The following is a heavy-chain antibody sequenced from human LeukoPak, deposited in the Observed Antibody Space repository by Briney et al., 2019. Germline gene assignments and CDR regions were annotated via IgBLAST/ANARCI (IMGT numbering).Heavy chain of an antibody. CDR3: AKDPLLYSSRWYNWFDP. J-gene: IGHJ5*02. CDR1: GFTFSSYG. Sequence: GGSLRLSCAVSGFTFSSYGMQWVRQAPGKALEWVAFIRYDGSNKYYADSVKGRFTISRDNSKNTLYLQMNSLRAEYTAVYYCAKDPLLYSSRWYNWFDPWGHVTLVTVSS. V-gene: IGHV3-30*02. D-gene: IGHD6-13*01. CDR2: IRYDGSNK.